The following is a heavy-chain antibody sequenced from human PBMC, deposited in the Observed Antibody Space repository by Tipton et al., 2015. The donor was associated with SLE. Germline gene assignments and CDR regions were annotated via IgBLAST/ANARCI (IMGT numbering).Heavy chain of an antibody. D-gene: IGHD3-3*01. CDR3: ARGTVYPIFGYMDV. V-gene: IGHV4-61*01. Sequence: TLSLTCTVSGGSISSKNYYWSWIRQPPGRGLEWIGYIYYSGSTNYNPSLKSRVTISVDTSKNQFSLKLSSVTAADTAVYYCARGTVYPIFGYMDVWGKGTTVTVSS. CDR2: IYYSGST. CDR1: GGSISSKNYY. J-gene: IGHJ6*03.